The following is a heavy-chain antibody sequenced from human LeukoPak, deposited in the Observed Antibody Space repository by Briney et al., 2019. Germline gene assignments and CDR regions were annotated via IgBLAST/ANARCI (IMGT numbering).Heavy chain of an antibody. V-gene: IGHV1-18*01. CDR3: ARVLVVSSDALDI. CDR2: ISTYTGNT. CDR1: GGTFSSYA. J-gene: IGHJ3*02. Sequence: GASVKVSCKASGGTFSSYAISWVRQAPEQGLECMGWISTYTGNTDYAQKLQGRVTMTTDTSTSTAYMELRSLSSHDTAVYYCARVLVVSSDALDIWGQGTMVTVSS. D-gene: IGHD3-22*01.